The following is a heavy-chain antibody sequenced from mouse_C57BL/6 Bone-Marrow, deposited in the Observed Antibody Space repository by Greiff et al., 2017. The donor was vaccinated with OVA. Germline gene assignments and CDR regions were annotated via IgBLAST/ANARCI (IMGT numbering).Heavy chain of an antibody. V-gene: IGHV5-12*01. Sequence: EVMLVESGGGLVQPGGSLKLSCAASGFTFSDYYMYWVRQTPEKRLEWVAYISNGGGSTYYPDTVKGRFTISRDNAKNTLYLQMSRLKSEDTAMYYCARRGDGTAYYAMDYWGQGTSVTVSS. D-gene: IGHD1-2*01. CDR3: ARRGDGTAYYAMDY. J-gene: IGHJ4*01. CDR2: ISNGGGST. CDR1: GFTFSDYY.